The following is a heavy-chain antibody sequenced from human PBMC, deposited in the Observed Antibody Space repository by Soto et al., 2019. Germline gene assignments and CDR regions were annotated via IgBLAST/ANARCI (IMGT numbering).Heavy chain of an antibody. CDR2: IYYSGST. V-gene: IGHV4-31*03. J-gene: IGHJ4*02. D-gene: IGHD6-13*01. CDR1: GGSISSGGYY. Sequence: PSGTLSLTCTVSGGSISSGGYYWSWILHHPGKGLEWIGYIYYSGSTYYNPSLKSRVTISVDTSKNQFSLKLSSVTAADTAVYYCAREGRHGSSWSFDYWGQGTLVTVSS. CDR3: AREGRHGSSWSFDY.